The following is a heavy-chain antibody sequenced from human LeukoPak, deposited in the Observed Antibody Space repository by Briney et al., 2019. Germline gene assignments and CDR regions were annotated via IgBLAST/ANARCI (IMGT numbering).Heavy chain of an antibody. CDR1: GGSISSGSYD. V-gene: IGHV4-61*09. CDR3: TKGREI. J-gene: IGHJ4*02. Sequence: SETLSLTCTVSGGSISSGSYDWYWIRQPAGKGLEWIGHIYTSGSSNYSPSLKSRVTISVDTSKNQFSLKLTSVTAADTAVYYCTKGREIWGQGTLVTVSS. CDR2: IYTSGSS.